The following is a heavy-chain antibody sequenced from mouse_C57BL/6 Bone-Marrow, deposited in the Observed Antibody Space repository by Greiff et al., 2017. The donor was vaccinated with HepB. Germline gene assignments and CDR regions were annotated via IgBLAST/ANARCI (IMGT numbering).Heavy chain of an antibody. CDR3: TRCYGSRVWFAY. D-gene: IGHD1-1*01. J-gene: IGHJ3*01. Sequence: EVKVEESGGGLVQPGGSMKLSCAASGFTFSDAWMDWVRQSPEKGLEWVAEIRNKANNHATYYAESVKGRFTISRDDYKSSVYLQMNSLRAEDTGIYYCTRCYGSRVWFAYWGQGTLVTVSA. CDR1: GFTFSDAW. V-gene: IGHV6-6*01. CDR2: IRNKANNHAT.